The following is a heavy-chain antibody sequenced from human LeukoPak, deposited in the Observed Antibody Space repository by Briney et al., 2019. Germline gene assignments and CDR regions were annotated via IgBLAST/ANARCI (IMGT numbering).Heavy chain of an antibody. Sequence: GGSLRLSCAASGFTYSTYSMNWVRQAPGKGLEWVSSISSSSSYIYYADSVKGRFTISRDNAKNSLYLQMNSLRAEDTAVYYCASTAGLRVLAYYYFDYWGQGTLVTVSS. V-gene: IGHV3-21*01. D-gene: IGHD3-16*01. J-gene: IGHJ4*02. CDR3: ASTAGLRVLAYYYFDY. CDR1: GFTYSTYS. CDR2: ISSSSSYI.